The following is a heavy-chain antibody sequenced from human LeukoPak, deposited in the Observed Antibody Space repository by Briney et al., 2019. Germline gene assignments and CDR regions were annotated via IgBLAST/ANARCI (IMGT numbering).Heavy chain of an antibody. CDR1: GFTFSSYS. CDR2: ISSSSGFI. CDR3: ARDIVVVPAANFDY. V-gene: IGHV3-21*01. Sequence: GGSLRLSCAASGFTFSSYSMNWVRQAPGKGLEWVSSISSSSGFIFYADSVKGRFTISRDNAKNSLYLQMNSLRAEDTAVYYCARDIVVVPAANFDYWGQGTLVTVSS. D-gene: IGHD2-2*01. J-gene: IGHJ4*02.